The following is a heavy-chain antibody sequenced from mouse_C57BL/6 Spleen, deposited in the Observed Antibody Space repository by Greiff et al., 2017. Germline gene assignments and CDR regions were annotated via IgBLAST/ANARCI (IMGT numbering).Heavy chain of an antibody. Sequence: QVQLQQSGAELARPGASVKMSCKASGYTFTSYTMHWVKQRPGQGLEWIGYINPSSGYTKYNQKFKDKATLTADKSSSTAYMQMSSLTSEDSAVYYCARSWGAAQATDAMDYWGQGTSVIVSS. CDR3: ARSWGAAQATDAMDY. CDR1: GYTFTSYT. CDR2: INPSSGYT. D-gene: IGHD3-2*02. J-gene: IGHJ4*01. V-gene: IGHV1-4*01.